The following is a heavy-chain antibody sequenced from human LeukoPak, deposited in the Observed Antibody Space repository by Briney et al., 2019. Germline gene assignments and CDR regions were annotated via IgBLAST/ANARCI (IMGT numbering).Heavy chain of an antibody. CDR1: GFTFSDYS. CDR2: IYADGRT. V-gene: IGHV3-66*01. J-gene: IGHJ5*02. D-gene: IGHD4/OR15-4a*01. Sequence: GGSLRLSCGASGFTFSDYSMYWVRQAPGRGLECVSLIYADGRTFYADSVKGRFTISRDNSRNTLDLQMDSLRAEDTAVYFCVRSVLSWGQGTRVTVSS. CDR3: VRSVLS.